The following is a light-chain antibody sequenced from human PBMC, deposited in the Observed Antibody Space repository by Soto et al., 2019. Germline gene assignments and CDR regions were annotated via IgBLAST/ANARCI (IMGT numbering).Light chain of an antibody. CDR1: QSVSSW. CDR2: KAS. J-gene: IGKJ1*01. Sequence: IQISQSPSTLSASVGGMVTITCRASQSVSSWVAWYQQKPGLAPKPLIYKASTLQSGVSSRFSGSGYGTVFTLTISRLQPDDSATYYCQQYDVFSTFGQGTKVDIK. V-gene: IGKV1-5*03. CDR3: QQYDVFST.